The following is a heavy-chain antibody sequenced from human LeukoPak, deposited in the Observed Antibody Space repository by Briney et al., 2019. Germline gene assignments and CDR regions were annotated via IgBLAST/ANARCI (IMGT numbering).Heavy chain of an antibody. J-gene: IGHJ4*02. CDR1: GFTFRNYA. Sequence: GGSLRLSCAASGFTFRNYAMSWVRQAPGKGLEWVANIKQDGSEKYYVDSVKGRFTISRDNAKNSLYLQMNSLRAEDTAVYYCARGYSYVDYWGQGTLVTVSS. V-gene: IGHV3-7*03. D-gene: IGHD5-18*01. CDR3: ARGYSYVDY. CDR2: IKQDGSEK.